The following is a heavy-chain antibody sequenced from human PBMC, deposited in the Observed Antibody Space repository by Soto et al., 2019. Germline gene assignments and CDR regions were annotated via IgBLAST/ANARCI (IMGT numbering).Heavy chain of an antibody. CDR1: GYTFTSYG. D-gene: IGHD6-13*01. Sequence: ASVKVSCKASGYTFTSYGISWVRQAPGQGLEWMGWISAYNGNTNYAQKLQGRVTMTTDTSTSTAYMELRSLRSDDTAVYYCARVYLGGGSSSWYDYWGQGTQVTVSS. J-gene: IGHJ4*02. CDR2: ISAYNGNT. V-gene: IGHV1-18*01. CDR3: ARVYLGGGSSSWYDY.